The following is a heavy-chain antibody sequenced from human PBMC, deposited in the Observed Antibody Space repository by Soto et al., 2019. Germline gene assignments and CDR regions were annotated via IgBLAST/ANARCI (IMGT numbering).Heavy chain of an antibody. V-gene: IGHV3-48*01. CDR1: GFTFSSYS. CDR2: ISSSSNTI. Sequence: SLRLSCAASGFTFSSYSMNWVRQAPGKGLEWVSYISSSSNTIYYADSVKGRFTISRDNAKNSLYLQMNSLRAEDTAVYYCARAHGYLDAFDIWGQGTMVTVSS. D-gene: IGHD5-18*01. CDR3: ARAHGYLDAFDI. J-gene: IGHJ3*02.